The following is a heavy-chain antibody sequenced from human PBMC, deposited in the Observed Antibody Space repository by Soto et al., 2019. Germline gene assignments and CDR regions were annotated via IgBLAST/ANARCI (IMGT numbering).Heavy chain of an antibody. CDR1: GFTFSSYE. CDR3: ARYDFWSGYAPNGREV. V-gene: IGHV3-48*03. D-gene: IGHD3-3*01. J-gene: IGHJ6*02. CDR2: ISSSVSKI. Sequence: GGSLRLSCAASGFTFSSYEMNWVRQAPGKGLEWVSYISSSVSKIYNADSVKGRFTISRDNAKNSLYLRMNSLRAEDTAVYYCARYDFWSGYAPNGREVWGQGTPVSVS.